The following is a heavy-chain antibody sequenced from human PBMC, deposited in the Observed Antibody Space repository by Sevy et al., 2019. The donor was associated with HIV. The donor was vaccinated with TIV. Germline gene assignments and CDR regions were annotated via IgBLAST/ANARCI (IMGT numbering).Heavy chain of an antibody. CDR3: AKDNDYDFWSGYLIDY. CDR1: GFTFSSYA. D-gene: IGHD3-3*01. J-gene: IGHJ4*02. V-gene: IGHV3-23*01. CDR2: ISGSGGST. Sequence: GGSLRLSCAASGFTFSSYAMSWVRQAPGKGLEWVSAISGSGGSTYYAYSVKGRFTISRDNSKNTLYLQMNSLRAEDTAVYYCAKDNDYDFWSGYLIDYWGQGTLVTVSS.